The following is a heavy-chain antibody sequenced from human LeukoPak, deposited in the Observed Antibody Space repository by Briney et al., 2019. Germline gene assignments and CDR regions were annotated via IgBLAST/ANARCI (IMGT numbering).Heavy chain of an antibody. CDR3: AKGPLGGYSPDY. CDR1: GGSISSSN. V-gene: IGHV3-23*01. CDR2: ISGSGGST. D-gene: IGHD3-22*01. Sequence: ETLSLTCAVAGGSISSSNWWSWVRQAPGKGLEWVSSISGSGGSTYYADSVKGRFSVSRDNSKNTLFLQMNSLRVEDTAVYYCAKGPLGGYSPDYWGQGTLVTVSS. J-gene: IGHJ4*02.